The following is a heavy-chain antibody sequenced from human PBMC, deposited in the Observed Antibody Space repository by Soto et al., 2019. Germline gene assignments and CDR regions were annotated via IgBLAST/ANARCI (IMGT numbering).Heavy chain of an antibody. CDR2: MSSSGVTV. J-gene: IGHJ6*02. CDR1: GFTFSDYY. V-gene: IGHV3-11*01. D-gene: IGHD6-13*01. Sequence: GGSLRLSCAGSGFTFSDYYMSWIRQAPGQGLEWVSYMSSSGVTVFYADSVKGRFTISRDNAKNSLYLQMYSLRAEDSAVYYCARNTISAAGADYYGLDVWGQGTTVTVSS. CDR3: ARNTISAAGADYYGLDV.